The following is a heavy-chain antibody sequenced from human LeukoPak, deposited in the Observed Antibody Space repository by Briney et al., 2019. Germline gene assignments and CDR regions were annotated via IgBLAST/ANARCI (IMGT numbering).Heavy chain of an antibody. D-gene: IGHD5-24*01. V-gene: IGHV3-23*01. CDR1: GFTFSTYA. J-gene: IGHJ4*02. Sequence: GGSLRLSCAASGFTFSTYAMSWVRQAPGKGLEWVSAISDSGGSTYYADSVKGRFTISRDNSKNTLYLQMNSLRAEDTAVYYCAKWRDGYIHYYFDYWGQGTLVTVSS. CDR2: ISDSGGST. CDR3: AKWRDGYIHYYFDY.